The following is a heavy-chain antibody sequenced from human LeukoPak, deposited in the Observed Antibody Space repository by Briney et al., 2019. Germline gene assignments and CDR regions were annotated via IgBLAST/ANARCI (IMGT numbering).Heavy chain of an antibody. V-gene: IGHV4-38-2*02. D-gene: IGHD3-22*01. CDR3: ARGLTMIVVVTDTFQH. Sequence: SETLSLTCTVSGYSISSGYYWGWIWQPPGKGLEWIGSIYHSGSTYYNPSLKSRVTISVDTSKNQFSLKLSSVTAADTAVYYCARGLTMIVVVTDTFQHWGQGTLVTVSS. CDR2: IYHSGST. CDR1: GYSISSGYY. J-gene: IGHJ1*01.